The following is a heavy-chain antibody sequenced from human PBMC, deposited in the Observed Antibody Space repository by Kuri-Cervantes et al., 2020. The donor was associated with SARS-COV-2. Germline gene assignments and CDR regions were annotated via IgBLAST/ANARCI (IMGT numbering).Heavy chain of an antibody. V-gene: IGHV4-34*01. CDR1: GGSISSYY. J-gene: IGHJ4*02. CDR2: INHSGST. Sequence: SETLSLTCTVSGGSISSYYWSWIRQPPGKGLEWIGEINHSGSTNYNPSLKSRVTISVDTSKNQFSLKLSSVTAADTAVYYCARHGSGYVYSYGYGFDYWGQGTLVTVSS. D-gene: IGHD5-18*01. CDR3: ARHGSGYVYSYGYGFDY.